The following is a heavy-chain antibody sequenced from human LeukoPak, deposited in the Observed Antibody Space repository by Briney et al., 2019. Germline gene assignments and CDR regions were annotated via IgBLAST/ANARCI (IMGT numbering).Heavy chain of an antibody. Sequence: GGSLRLSCAASGFTFSSYAMHWVRQAPGKGREWVAVISYDGSNKYYADSVKGRFTISRDNSQSTLFLQMNSLRAEDTAVYYCTKDPNGDYVGAFDFWGQGTMVTVSS. CDR2: ISYDGSNK. CDR1: GFTFSSYA. V-gene: IGHV3-30-3*01. D-gene: IGHD4-17*01. CDR3: TKDPNGDYVGAFDF. J-gene: IGHJ3*01.